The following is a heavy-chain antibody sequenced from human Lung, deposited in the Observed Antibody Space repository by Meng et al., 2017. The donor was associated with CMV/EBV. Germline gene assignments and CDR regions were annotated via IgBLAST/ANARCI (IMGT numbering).Heavy chain of an antibody. CDR2: INPNSGGT. CDR3: ARGPPKIAAAAPGPLVY. Sequence: QVHLVQSGAEVKKPGASVKVSGKASGYTFTGYYMHWGRQAPGQGLEWIGWINPNSGGTNYAQKFQGWVTMTRDTSISTAYMELSRLRSDDTAVYYCARGPPKIAAAAPGPLVYWGQGTLVTVSS. V-gene: IGHV1-2*04. J-gene: IGHJ4*02. CDR1: GYTFTGYY. D-gene: IGHD6-25*01.